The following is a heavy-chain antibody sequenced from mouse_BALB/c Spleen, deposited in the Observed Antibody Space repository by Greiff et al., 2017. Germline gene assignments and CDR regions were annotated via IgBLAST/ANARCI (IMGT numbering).Heavy chain of an antibody. D-gene: IGHD3-2*01. Sequence: EVQLQQSGPGLVKPSQSLSLTCTVTGYSITSDYAWNWIRQFPGNKLEWMGYISYSGSTSYNPSLKSRISITRDTSKNQFFLQLNSVTTEDTATYYCARTARSEVDYWGQGTSVTVSS. V-gene: IGHV3-2*02. CDR2: ISYSGST. CDR1: GYSITSDYA. CDR3: ARTARSEVDY. J-gene: IGHJ4*01.